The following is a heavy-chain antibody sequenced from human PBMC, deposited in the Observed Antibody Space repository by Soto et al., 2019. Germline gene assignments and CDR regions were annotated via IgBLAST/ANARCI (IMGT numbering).Heavy chain of an antibody. V-gene: IGHV4-39*01. CDR1: GGSISSSSYY. CDR3: ARHRGPMVRGVITNWFDP. D-gene: IGHD3-10*01. Sequence: SETLSLTCTVSGGSISSSSYYWVWIRHPPGKGLEWIGSIYYSGSTYYNPSLKSRVTISVDTSKNQFSLKPSSVTAADTAVYYCARHRGPMVRGVITNWFDPWGQGTLVTVSS. J-gene: IGHJ5*02. CDR2: IYYSGST.